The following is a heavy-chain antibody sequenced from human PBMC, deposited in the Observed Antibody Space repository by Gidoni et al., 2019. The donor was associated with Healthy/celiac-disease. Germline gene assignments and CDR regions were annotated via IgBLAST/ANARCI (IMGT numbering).Heavy chain of an antibody. Sequence: QVQLQQWGAGLLKPSETLSLTCAVYGGSFSGYYWSWIRQPPGKGLEWIGEINHSGSTNYNPSLKSRVTISVDTSKNQFSLKLSSVTAADTAVYYCASGATGIAAAWGQGTLVTVSS. CDR2: INHSGST. CDR1: GGSFSGYY. V-gene: IGHV4-34*01. D-gene: IGHD6-13*01. CDR3: ASGATGIAAA. J-gene: IGHJ5*02.